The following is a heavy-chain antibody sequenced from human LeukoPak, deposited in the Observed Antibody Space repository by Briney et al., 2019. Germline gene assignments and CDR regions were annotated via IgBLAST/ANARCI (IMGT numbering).Heavy chain of an antibody. V-gene: IGHV1-18*01. CDR3: ARDPPLFSWRSESRVDY. CDR2: ISAYNGNT. J-gene: IGHJ4*02. D-gene: IGHD2-15*01. Sequence: ASVKVSCKVSGYTLTELSMHWVRQAPGKGLEWMGWISAYNGNTNYAQKLQGRVTMTTDTSTSTAYMELRSLRSDDTAVYYCARDPPLFSWRSESRVDYWGQGTLVTVSS. CDR1: GYTLTELS.